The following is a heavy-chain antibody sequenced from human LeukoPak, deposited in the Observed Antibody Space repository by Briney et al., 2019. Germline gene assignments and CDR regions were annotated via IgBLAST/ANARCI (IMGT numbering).Heavy chain of an antibody. J-gene: IGHJ4*02. CDR1: GGSINRGGHY. CDR2: FYYSGRT. Sequence: SETLSLTCTVSGGSINRGGHYWAWIRQTPGKGLEWIGSFYYSGRTYYNPSVESRVTMSVDTSEHQFSLKLASVTAADTAVYFCANYYDSRGYYLFEFWGQGTLVTVSS. D-gene: IGHD3-22*01. V-gene: IGHV4-39*01. CDR3: ANYYDSRGYYLFEF.